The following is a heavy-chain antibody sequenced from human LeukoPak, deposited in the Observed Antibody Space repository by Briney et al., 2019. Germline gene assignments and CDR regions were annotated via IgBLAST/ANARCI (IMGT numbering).Heavy chain of an antibody. CDR2: YGDGST. Sequence: GGSLRLSCEASGFIFSSYVMGWVRQAPGKGLEWVSIYGDGSTYYADSMKGRFTISRDNSKNTLYLQMNSLRVEDTAVYYCARVIVATNTFDAFDIWGQGTMVTVSS. CDR3: ARVIVATNTFDAFDI. D-gene: IGHD5-12*01. V-gene: IGHV3-53*01. CDR1: GFIFSSYV. J-gene: IGHJ3*02.